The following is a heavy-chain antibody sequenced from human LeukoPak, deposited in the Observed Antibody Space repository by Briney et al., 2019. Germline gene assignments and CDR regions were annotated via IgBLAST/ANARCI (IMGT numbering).Heavy chain of an antibody. J-gene: IGHJ6*02. CDR1: GFTFSGYP. CDR2: ISYDGRNK. D-gene: IGHD2-2*01. V-gene: IGHV3-30*04. Sequence: GGSLRLSCAASGFTFSGYPIHWVRQAPGKGLEWVAVISYDGRNKYYADSVKGRFTISRYNSKNTLYLKMNSLRAEAPAVFYCARDEGYCSRPSCSRASKGMDVWGQGTAVIASS. CDR3: ARDEGYCSRPSCSRASKGMDV.